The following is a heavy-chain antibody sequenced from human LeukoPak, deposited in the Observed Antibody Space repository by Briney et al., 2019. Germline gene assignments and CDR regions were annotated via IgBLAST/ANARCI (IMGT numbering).Heavy chain of an antibody. J-gene: IGHJ4*02. CDR2: TYYRSKWHN. CDR1: GDSVSSNSAA. Sequence: SQTLSLTCAISGDSVSSNSAAWNWIRQSPSRGLEWLGRTYYRSKWHNGYAVSVKRQITINPDTSKSQFSLHLNSVTPEDTALYYCARSDGGGNDYWGQGTLVTVSS. V-gene: IGHV6-1*01. CDR3: ARSDGGGNDY. D-gene: IGHD4-23*01.